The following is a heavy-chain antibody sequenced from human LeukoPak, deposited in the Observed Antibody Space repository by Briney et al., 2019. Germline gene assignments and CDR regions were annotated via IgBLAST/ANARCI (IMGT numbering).Heavy chain of an antibody. J-gene: IGHJ4*02. V-gene: IGHV3-48*03. D-gene: IGHD3-10*01. CDR2: ISSSGGTI. CDR1: GFTFSSYE. Sequence: PGGSLRLSCAASGFTFSSYEMNWVRQAPGKGLEWVSYISSSGGTIKYADSVKGRFTISRDNAKHSLYLQMNSLRADDTAVYYCARGGVTMVRGVTTYFDYWGQGTLVTVSS. CDR3: ARGGVTMVRGVTTYFDY.